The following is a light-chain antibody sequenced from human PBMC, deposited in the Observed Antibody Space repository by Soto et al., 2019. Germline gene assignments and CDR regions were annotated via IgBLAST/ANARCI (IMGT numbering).Light chain of an antibody. CDR1: QSVSSN. CDR3: QQYNNWPPLT. J-gene: IGKJ4*01. CDR2: GAS. V-gene: IGKV3-15*01. Sequence: EIVMTQSPATLSVSPGERATLSCRASQSVSSNLAWYQQKPGQAPRLLIYGASTRATRIPARFSGSGSGTEFTLTISSLQSEDFAVYYCQQYNNWPPLTFGGATKVEIK.